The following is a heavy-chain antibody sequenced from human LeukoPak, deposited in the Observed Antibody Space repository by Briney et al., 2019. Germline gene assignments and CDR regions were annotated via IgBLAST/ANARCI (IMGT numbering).Heavy chain of an antibody. CDR3: TRYNNDHFDY. CDR1: GFTFSSYA. V-gene: IGHV3-23*01. CDR2: ISGSGYST. J-gene: IGHJ4*02. D-gene: IGHD1-14*01. Sequence: GGSLRLSCAASGFTFSSYAMSWVRQAPGKGLEWVSDISGSGYSTYYADSVKGRFTISRDNSKNTMSVQMDDLRAEDTAVYYCTRYNNDHFDYWGQGTLVTVSS.